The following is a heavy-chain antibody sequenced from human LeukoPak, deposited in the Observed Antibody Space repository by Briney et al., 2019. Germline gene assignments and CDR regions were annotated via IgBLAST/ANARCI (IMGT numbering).Heavy chain of an antibody. D-gene: IGHD4-23*01. V-gene: IGHV3-53*01. CDR2: IYSGGST. CDR1: GFTISINY. Sequence: PTGGSVRLSCAASGFTISINYMSWVRQAPGEGREWVSFIYSGGSTYYPSPVKGRFPISRDNSKNTLYLQMNSLRAEDTAVYYCASGRQPHYLGTYYYYYMDVWGKGTTVTVSS. J-gene: IGHJ6*03. CDR3: ASGRQPHYLGTYYYYYMDV.